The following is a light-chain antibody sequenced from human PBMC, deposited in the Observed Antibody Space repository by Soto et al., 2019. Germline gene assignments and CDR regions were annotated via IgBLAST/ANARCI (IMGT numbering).Light chain of an antibody. Sequence: QSVLTQPPSVSGTPGQRVAISCPGSNSNIGSNTVNWYQQLPGTAPKLLIFRNNQRPSGVPDRFSASKSGTSASLAISGLQSEDAADYYCAAWDDSLKGGVFGGGTKVTVL. CDR2: RNN. CDR3: AAWDDSLKGGV. J-gene: IGLJ3*02. V-gene: IGLV1-44*01. CDR1: NSNIGSNT.